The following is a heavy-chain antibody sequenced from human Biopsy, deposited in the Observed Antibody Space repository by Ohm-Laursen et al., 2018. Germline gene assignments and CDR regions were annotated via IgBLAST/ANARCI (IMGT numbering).Heavy chain of an antibody. V-gene: IGHV1-69*04. CDR1: GGPSTNYA. Sequence: SVKVSCKASGGPSTNYAFSWVRQAPGQGLEWVGRIVPILGHLNYAQRFQGRVSITADKSTSYVYMELSRLTSGDTAAYYCAADADGYYTEFDYWGPGTLVTVSS. CDR2: IVPILGHL. CDR3: AADADGYYTEFDY. J-gene: IGHJ4*02. D-gene: IGHD3-3*01.